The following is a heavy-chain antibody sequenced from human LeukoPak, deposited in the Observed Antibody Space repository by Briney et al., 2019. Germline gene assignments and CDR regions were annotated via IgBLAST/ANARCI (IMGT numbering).Heavy chain of an antibody. J-gene: IGHJ4*02. D-gene: IGHD4-17*01. V-gene: IGHV4-39*01. CDR2: THYSGST. Sequence: ASETLSLTCTVSGGSISSSGYYWGWVRQPPGKGLEWIGTTHYSGSTYYNPSLKSRATMSVDTSKNQFSLKLSSVTAADTAVYYCARLTTVFTGDYWGQGTLVTVSS. CDR3: ARLTTVFTGDY. CDR1: GGSISSSGYY.